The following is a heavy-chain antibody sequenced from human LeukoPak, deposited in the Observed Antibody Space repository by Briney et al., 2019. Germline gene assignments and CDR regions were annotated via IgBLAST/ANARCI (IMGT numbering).Heavy chain of an antibody. CDR2: IYPDSSK. CDR3: ARTNPVYGDYDY. J-gene: IGHJ4*02. Sequence: TGGSLRLSCAVSGLTVTDNYISWVRQAPGKGLEWVSVIYPDSSKYHADSVKGRFTISRDNSKNTLFLQMNTLRADDTAVYHCARTNPVYGDYDYWGQGTLVTVSS. V-gene: IGHV3-53*01. CDR1: GLTVTDNY. D-gene: IGHD4-17*01.